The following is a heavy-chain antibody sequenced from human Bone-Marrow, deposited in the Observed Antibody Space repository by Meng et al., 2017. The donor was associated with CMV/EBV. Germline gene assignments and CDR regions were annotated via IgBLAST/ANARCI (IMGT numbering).Heavy chain of an antibody. CDR3: ARGIRLFAQANWFDP. J-gene: IGHJ5*02. CDR2: MNPNSGNT. Sequence: ASVKVSCKASGYTFTSYDINWVRQATGQGLEWMGWMNPNSGNTGYAQKFQGRVTITRNTSISTAYIELSSLRSEDTAVYYCARGIRLFAQANWFDPWGQGTLVTVSS. CDR1: GYTFTSYD. D-gene: IGHD2-21*01. V-gene: IGHV1-8*03.